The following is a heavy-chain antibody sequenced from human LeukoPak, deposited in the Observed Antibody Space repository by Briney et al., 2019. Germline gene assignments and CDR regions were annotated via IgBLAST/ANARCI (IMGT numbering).Heavy chain of an antibody. CDR3: AKGGYDYVEIGYFDY. J-gene: IGHJ4*02. CDR1: GFIFSNYD. CDR2: IIGSSGDT. D-gene: IGHD5-12*01. Sequence: GGSLRLSCAASGFIFSNYDMSWVRQAPGKGLEWVSLIIGSSGDTFYADSVKGLFIISTDNSKNTLYLQMNSQRTEDTAGYYCAKGGYDYVEIGYFDYWGQGTLVTVSS. V-gene: IGHV3-23*01.